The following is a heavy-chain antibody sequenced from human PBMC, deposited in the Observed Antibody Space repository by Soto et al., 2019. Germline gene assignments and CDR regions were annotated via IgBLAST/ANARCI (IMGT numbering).Heavy chain of an antibody. CDR1: GGSISSLY. D-gene: IGHD6-13*01. CDR2: IYYSGST. CDR3: ARVSGGSWYVYYYYGMDV. J-gene: IGHJ6*02. V-gene: IGHV4-59*11. Sequence: SETLSLTCTVSGGSISSLYWSWIRQPPGKGLGWIGYIYYSGSTNYNPSLKSRVTISVDTSKNQFSLKLSSVTAADTAVYYCARVSGGSWYVYYYYGMDVWGQGTTVTVSS.